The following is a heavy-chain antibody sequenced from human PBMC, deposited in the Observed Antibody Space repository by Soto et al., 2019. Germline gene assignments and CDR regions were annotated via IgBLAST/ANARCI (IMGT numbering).Heavy chain of an antibody. D-gene: IGHD3-9*01. J-gene: IGHJ6*02. CDR3: ARGARGLRYFDWLPNYYGMDV. CDR1: GYSISSGYY. CDR2: IYHSGST. V-gene: IGHV4-38-2*01. Sequence: SETLSLTCAVSGYSISSGYYWGWIRQPPGKGLEWIGSIYHSGSTYYNPSLKSRVTISVDTSKNQFSLKLSSVTAADTAVYYCARGARGLRYFDWLPNYYGMDVWGQRTTVTVSS.